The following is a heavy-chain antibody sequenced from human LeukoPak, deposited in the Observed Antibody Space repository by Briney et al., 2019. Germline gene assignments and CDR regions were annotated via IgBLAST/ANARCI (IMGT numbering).Heavy chain of an antibody. CDR1: GFTFSSYA. CDR2: ISGSGGST. J-gene: IGHJ3*02. D-gene: IGHD3-10*01. CDR3: ARGHRRVRLLWFGEKTFDI. V-gene: IGHV3-23*01. Sequence: GGSLRLSCAASGFTFSSYAMSRVRQAPGKGLEWVSAISGSGGSTYYADSVKGRFTISRDNSKNTLYLQMNSLRAEDTAVYYCARGHRRVRLLWFGEKTFDIWGQGTMVTVSS.